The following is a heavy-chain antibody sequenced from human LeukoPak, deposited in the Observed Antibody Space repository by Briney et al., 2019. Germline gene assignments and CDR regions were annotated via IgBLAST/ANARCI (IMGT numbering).Heavy chain of an antibody. Sequence: ASVKVSCKASGYTFTSYYMHWVRQAPGQGLEWMGIINPSGGSTSYAQKFQGRVTMTRDMSTSTVYMELSSLRSEDTAVYYCAGGSTARYYYDGSGYYRGAFDYWGQGTLVTVSS. CDR1: GYTFTSYY. CDR2: INPSGGST. J-gene: IGHJ4*02. CDR3: AGGSTARYYYDGSGYYRGAFDY. D-gene: IGHD3-22*01. V-gene: IGHV1-46*01.